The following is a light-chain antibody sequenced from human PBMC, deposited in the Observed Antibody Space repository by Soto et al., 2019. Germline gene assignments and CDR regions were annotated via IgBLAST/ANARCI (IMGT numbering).Light chain of an antibody. V-gene: IGLV7-46*01. CDR3: LLSYSGARGV. CDR2: DTS. J-gene: IGLJ2*01. Sequence: QTVMTQEPLLTVSPGGTVTLTCGSSTGDVTSGHFPFWFQQKPGQAPRTLIHDTSRKHSWTPARFSGSLLGGKAALTLSGAQPEDEAEYYCLLSYSGARGVFGGGTKLTVL. CDR1: TGDVTSGHF.